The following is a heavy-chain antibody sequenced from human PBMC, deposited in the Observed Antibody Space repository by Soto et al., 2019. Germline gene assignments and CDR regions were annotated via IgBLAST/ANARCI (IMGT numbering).Heavy chain of an antibody. CDR2: IYHSGST. D-gene: IGHD1-26*01. J-gene: IGHJ6*02. CDR1: GGSISSSNW. CDR3: ARDRSPGKPPLLSYYGMDV. Sequence: PSETLSLTCAVSGGSISSSNWWSWVRQPPGKGLEWIGEIYHSGSTNYNPSLKSRVTISVDKSKNQFSLKLSSVTAADTAVYYYARDRSPGKPPLLSYYGMDVWGQGTTVTVSS. V-gene: IGHV4-4*02.